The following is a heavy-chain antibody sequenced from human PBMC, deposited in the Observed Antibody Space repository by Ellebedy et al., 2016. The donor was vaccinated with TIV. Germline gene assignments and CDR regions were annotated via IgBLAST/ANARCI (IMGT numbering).Heavy chain of an antibody. CDR1: GCSFSGYS. D-gene: IGHD3-10*01. J-gene: IGHJ4*02. V-gene: IGHV4-34*01. Sequence: MPSETLSLTCAVSGCSFSGYSWNGICQPPGKGLEWIGEINNSGTTNYNPSLKSRVTISVDTSKNQCSLKLSTVTAADTVVYYCARGIYGSGSIDYWGQGTLVTVSS. CDR3: ARGIYGSGSIDY. CDR2: INNSGTT.